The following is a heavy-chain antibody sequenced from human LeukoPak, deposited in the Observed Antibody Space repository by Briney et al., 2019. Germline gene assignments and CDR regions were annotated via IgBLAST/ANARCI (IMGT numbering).Heavy chain of an antibody. Sequence: SETLSLTCSVSGASISGGTYYWGWIRQPPGKGLEWIGSNYYTGSTYDNPSLKSRVTISVDTSKNQFSLKLGSVTAADTAVYYCARRGGSGRAFDYWGQGTLVTVSS. D-gene: IGHD1-26*01. CDR2: NYYTGST. CDR1: GASISGGTYY. V-gene: IGHV4-39*01. CDR3: ARRGGSGRAFDY. J-gene: IGHJ4*02.